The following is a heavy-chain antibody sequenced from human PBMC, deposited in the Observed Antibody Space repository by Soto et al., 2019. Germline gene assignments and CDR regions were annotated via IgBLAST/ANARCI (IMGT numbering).Heavy chain of an antibody. V-gene: IGHV4-59*01. Sequence: SETLSLTCTVSVESISIYYWSWIRQPPGKGLEWIGYMYYSGSTNYNPSLKSRVTISVDTSKNQFSLKLSSVTAADTAVYYCARDAGGPAGYWGKGTLVTVSS. J-gene: IGHJ4*02. D-gene: IGHD6-19*01. CDR2: MYYSGST. CDR1: VESISIYY. CDR3: ARDAGGPAGY.